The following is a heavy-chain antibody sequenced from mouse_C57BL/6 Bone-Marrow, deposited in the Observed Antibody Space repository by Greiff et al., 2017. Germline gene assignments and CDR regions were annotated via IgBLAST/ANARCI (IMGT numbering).Heavy chain of an antibody. CDR2: INPSSGYT. CDR1: GYTFTSYT. V-gene: IGHV1-4*01. CDR3: AREEQIGAWFAY. Sequence: VQLQQSGAELARPGASVKMSCKASGYTFTSYTMHWVKQRPGQGLEWIGYINPSSGYTKYNQKFKDKATLTADKSSSTAYMQLSSLTSEDSAVXYCAREEQIGAWFAYWGQGTLVTVSA. J-gene: IGHJ3*01. D-gene: IGHD3-1*01.